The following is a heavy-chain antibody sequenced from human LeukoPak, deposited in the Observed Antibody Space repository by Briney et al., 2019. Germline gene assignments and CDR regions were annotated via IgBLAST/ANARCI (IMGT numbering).Heavy chain of an antibody. CDR3: ARESRSAAMIAAYNWFDP. Sequence: SETLSLTCAVYGGSFSGYYWSWIRQPPGKGLEWIGSIYHSGSTYYNPSLKSRVTISVDTSKNQFSLKLSSVTAADTAVYYCARESRSAAMIAAYNWFDPWGQGTLVTVSS. J-gene: IGHJ5*02. V-gene: IGHV4-34*01. D-gene: IGHD2-2*01. CDR2: IYHSGST. CDR1: GGSFSGYY.